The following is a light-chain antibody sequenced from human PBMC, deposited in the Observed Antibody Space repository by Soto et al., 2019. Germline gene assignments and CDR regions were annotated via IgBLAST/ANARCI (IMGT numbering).Light chain of an antibody. Sequence: QSVLTQSSSASASLGSSVKLTCTLSSGHSSYIIAWHQQQPGKAPRYLMKLEGSGSYNKVSGVPDRFSGSSSGADRYLTISNLQFEDAADYYCETWDSNTRVFGGGTKLTVL. V-gene: IGLV4-60*02. CDR2: LEGSGSY. CDR3: ETWDSNTRV. J-gene: IGLJ2*01. CDR1: SGHSSYI.